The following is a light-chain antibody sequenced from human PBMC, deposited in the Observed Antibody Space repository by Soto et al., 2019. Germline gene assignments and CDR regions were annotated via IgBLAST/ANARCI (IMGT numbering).Light chain of an antibody. CDR3: QQSYSTPLT. V-gene: IGKV1-39*01. CDR2: AAS. J-gene: IGKJ3*01. CDR1: QSISTY. Sequence: DIQMTQSPSSLSASVGDRVTIICRASQSISTYLNWYQQKPGKAPKLLISAASSLQSGVPSSFSGSGSGKDFTLTISTLQPEDFVAYYCQQSYSTPLTFGPGTKVDIK.